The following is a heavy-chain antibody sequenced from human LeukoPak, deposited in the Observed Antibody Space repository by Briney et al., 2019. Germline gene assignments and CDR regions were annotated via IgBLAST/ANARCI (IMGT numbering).Heavy chain of an antibody. CDR2: INHSGST. J-gene: IGHJ5*02. V-gene: IGHV4-34*01. CDR3: AITKYGLPGGNWFDP. CDR1: GGPFSGYY. D-gene: IGHD3-16*01. Sequence: PSETLSLTCAVYGGPFSGYYWSWTRQPPGKGLEWIGEINHSGSTNYNPSLKSRVTISVDTSKNQFSLKLSSVTAADTAVYYCAITKYGLPGGNWFDPWGQGTLVTVSS.